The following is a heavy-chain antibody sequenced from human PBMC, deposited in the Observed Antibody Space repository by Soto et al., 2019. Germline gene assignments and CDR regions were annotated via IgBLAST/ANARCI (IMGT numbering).Heavy chain of an antibody. D-gene: IGHD3-22*01. CDR1: GASISSYY. CDR2: VYYRGAT. Sequence: SETLSLTCTVSGASISSYYWSWIRQPPGKGLEWIAYVYYRGATNYNPSLKSRVTISIDTSKNQFSLKLSSVTATDTAVYYCATTKSDGYSDFWGQGTLVTAPQ. V-gene: IGHV4-59*08. CDR3: ATTKSDGYSDF. J-gene: IGHJ4*02.